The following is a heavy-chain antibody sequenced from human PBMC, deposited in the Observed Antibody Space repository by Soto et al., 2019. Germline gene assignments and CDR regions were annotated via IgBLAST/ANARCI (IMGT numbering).Heavy chain of an antibody. CDR1: GYTFPSYG. CDR3: ARVVVVITGGRIFDI. D-gene: IGHD3-22*01. V-gene: IGHV1-18*01. J-gene: IGHJ3*02. CDR2: ISAYNGNT. Sequence: ASVKVSCKASGYTFPSYGISWVRPAPGQGLEWMGWISAYNGNTNYAQKFQGRVTMTTETSTSTAYMELRSLRSDDTAVYYCARVVVVITGGRIFDIWGQGTMVTV.